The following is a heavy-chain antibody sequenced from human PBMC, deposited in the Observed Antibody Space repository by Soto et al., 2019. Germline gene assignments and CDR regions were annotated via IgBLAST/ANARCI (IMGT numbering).Heavy chain of an antibody. V-gene: IGHV4-39*01. CDR3: ARPVGGRLTVTPYDY. Sequence: SETLSLTCTVSGGSISSSSYYWGWIRQPPGKGLEWIGSIYYSGSTYYNPSLKSRVTISVDTSKNQFSLKLSSVTAADMAVYYCARPVGGRLTVTPYDYWGQGTLVTVSS. CDR2: IYYSGST. CDR1: GGSISSSSYY. J-gene: IGHJ4*02. D-gene: IGHD4-4*01.